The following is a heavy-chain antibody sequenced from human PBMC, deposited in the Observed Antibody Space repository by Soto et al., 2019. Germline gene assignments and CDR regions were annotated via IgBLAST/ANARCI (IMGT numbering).Heavy chain of an antibody. CDR2: VYYDFST. D-gene: IGHD2-21*02. J-gene: IGHJ6*02. Sequence: SETLSLTCSVSGDSVSSYYWIWIRQPPVNGLEFIGYVYYDFSTNYNPSLETRFTISIYTSKNHFSLKLNSFTAADTSVYHCARGRRSPTVYYGLDVWGQGTTVTVSS. CDR3: ARGRRSPTVYYGLDV. V-gene: IGHV4-59*02. CDR1: GDSVSSYY.